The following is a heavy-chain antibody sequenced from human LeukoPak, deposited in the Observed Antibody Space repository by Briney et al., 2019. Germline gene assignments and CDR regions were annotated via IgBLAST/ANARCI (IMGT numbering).Heavy chain of an antibody. J-gene: IGHJ4*02. Sequence: ASVKVSCKASGYTFTGYYIHWVRQAPGQGLEWMGWINPDSGDSNYAQKFQGRVTMTRDTSISTAYMELSSLTSDDTALYYCTRERINSGSYSEALDYWGQGTLVTVSS. D-gene: IGHD1-26*01. CDR3: TRERINSGSYSEALDY. V-gene: IGHV1-2*02. CDR2: INPDSGDS. CDR1: GYTFTGYY.